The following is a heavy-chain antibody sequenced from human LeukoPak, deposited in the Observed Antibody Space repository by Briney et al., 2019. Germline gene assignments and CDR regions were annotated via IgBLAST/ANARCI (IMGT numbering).Heavy chain of an antibody. D-gene: IGHD5-12*01. Sequence: KPGRSLRLSCTSSGFTFGDYTMRWFRQAPGKGLEWVGFIRSTAYGGRYEYAASVKGRFTISRDDSTMIAYLHMHSLKTEAVSVYYCSRDRGSGSPHALRFYYWGQGTPVTVSS. CDR2: IRSTAYGGRY. CDR1: GFTFGDYT. J-gene: IGHJ4*02. V-gene: IGHV3-49*05. CDR3: SRDRGSGSPHALRFYY.